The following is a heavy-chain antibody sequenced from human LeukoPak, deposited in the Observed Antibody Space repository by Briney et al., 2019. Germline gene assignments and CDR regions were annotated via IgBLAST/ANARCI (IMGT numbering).Heavy chain of an antibody. CDR3: ARDLGYCTSTSCYSLYGMDV. D-gene: IGHD2-2*02. CDR1: GFTFSSYE. V-gene: IGHV3-48*03. Sequence: GGSLRLSCAASGFTFSSYEMNWVRQAPGKGLEWVSYISSSGSTIHYADSVKGRFTISRDDAENSLYLQMNSLRAEDTAVYYCARDLGYCTSTSCYSLYGMDVWGKGTTVTVSS. J-gene: IGHJ6*04. CDR2: ISSSGSTI.